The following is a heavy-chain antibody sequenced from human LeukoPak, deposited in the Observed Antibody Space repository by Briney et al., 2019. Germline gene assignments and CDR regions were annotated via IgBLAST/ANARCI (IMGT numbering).Heavy chain of an antibody. CDR3: ASQVSTGH. D-gene: IGHD3-10*01. V-gene: IGHV3-74*01. CDR2: ISSDGSIR. CDR1: GLTFSRYW. J-gene: IGHJ4*02. Sequence: GGSLRLSCAASGLTFSRYWMHWVRQAPGKGLVWVSHISSDGSIRDYADSVKGRFTISRDNAKNMLSLQMNSLRADDTAMYYCASQVSTGHWGQGTLVTVSS.